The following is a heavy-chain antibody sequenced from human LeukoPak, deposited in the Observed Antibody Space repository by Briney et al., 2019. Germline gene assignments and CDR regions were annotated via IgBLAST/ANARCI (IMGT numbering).Heavy chain of an antibody. D-gene: IGHD2-2*02. J-gene: IGHJ4*02. CDR3: ARASPLGYCSSTSCYTVDY. V-gene: IGHV3-21*01. CDR1: GFTFSSYS. CDR2: ISSSSSYI. Sequence: GGSLRLSCAASGFTFSSYSMNWVRQAPGKGLEWVSSISSSSSYIYYADSVKGRFTISRDNAKNSLYLQMNSLRAEDTAVYYCARASPLGYCSSTSCYTVDYWGQGTLVTVSS.